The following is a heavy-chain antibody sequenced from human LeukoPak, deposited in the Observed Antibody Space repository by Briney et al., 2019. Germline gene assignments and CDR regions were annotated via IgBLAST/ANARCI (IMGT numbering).Heavy chain of an antibody. Sequence: ASVKVSCKVSGYTLTELSMHWVRQAPGKGLEWMGGFDPEDGETIYAQKFQGRVTMTEDTSTDTAYMELSSLRSEDTAVYYCATDPPLWLGELGHFDYWGQGTLVTVSS. J-gene: IGHJ4*02. CDR2: FDPEDGET. CDR3: ATDPPLWLGELGHFDY. V-gene: IGHV1-24*01. CDR1: GYTLTELS. D-gene: IGHD3-10*01.